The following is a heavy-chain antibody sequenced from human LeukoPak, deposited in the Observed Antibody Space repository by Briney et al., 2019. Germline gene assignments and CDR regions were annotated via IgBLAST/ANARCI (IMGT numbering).Heavy chain of an antibody. J-gene: IGHJ6*03. Sequence: GGSLRLSCAASGFTFSSYGMHWVRQAPGKGLEWVAVISYDGSNKYYAYSVKGRFTISRANSKNTLYLQMNSLRAEDTAVYYCAKATSVYGDYADYYYYMDVWGKGTTVTVSS. CDR3: AKATSVYGDYADYYYYMDV. CDR2: ISYDGSNK. V-gene: IGHV3-30*18. CDR1: GFTFSSYG. D-gene: IGHD4-17*01.